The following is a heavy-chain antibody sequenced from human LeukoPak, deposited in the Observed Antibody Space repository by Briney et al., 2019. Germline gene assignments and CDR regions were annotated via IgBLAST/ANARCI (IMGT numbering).Heavy chain of an antibody. Sequence: ASVKVSCKASGYTFTSYDINWVRQATGQGLEWMGWMNPNSGNTGYAQKFQGRVTMTRNTSISTAYMELSRLRSDDTAVYYCARVEQWLVQGIYYYYGMDVWGQGTTVTVSS. CDR2: MNPNSGNT. J-gene: IGHJ6*02. D-gene: IGHD6-19*01. V-gene: IGHV1-8*01. CDR3: ARVEQWLVQGIYYYYGMDV. CDR1: GYTFTSYD.